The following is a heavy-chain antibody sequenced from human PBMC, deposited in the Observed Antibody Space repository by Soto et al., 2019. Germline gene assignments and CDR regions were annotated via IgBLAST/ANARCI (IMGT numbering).Heavy chain of an antibody. Sequence: PSETLSLTCTVSGGSISSGGYYWSWIRQHPGKGLEWIGYIYYSGSTYYNPSLKSRVTISVDTSKNQFSLKLSSVTAADTAVYYCARSFGSGSGSYYKSLLKAPFDYWGQGTLVTVSS. CDR2: IYYSGST. V-gene: IGHV4-31*03. CDR3: ARSFGSGSGSYYKSLLKAPFDY. CDR1: GGSISSGGYY. D-gene: IGHD3-10*01. J-gene: IGHJ4*02.